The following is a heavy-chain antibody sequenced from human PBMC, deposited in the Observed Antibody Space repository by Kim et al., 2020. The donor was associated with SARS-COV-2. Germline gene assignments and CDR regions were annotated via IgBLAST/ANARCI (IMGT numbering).Heavy chain of an antibody. CDR3: VKTGEMGALDY. D-gene: IGHD1-26*01. V-gene: IGHV3-30*18. Sequence: GGSLRLSCAASGFTFNNFGMHWVRQAPGEGLEWVAVVSYDGTKKYYIDSVKGRFSISRDDSKNTVYLQMDSLRGDDTAVYYCVKTGEMGALDYWGQGTPVTVSS. CDR1: GFTFNNFG. CDR2: VSYDGTKK. J-gene: IGHJ4*02.